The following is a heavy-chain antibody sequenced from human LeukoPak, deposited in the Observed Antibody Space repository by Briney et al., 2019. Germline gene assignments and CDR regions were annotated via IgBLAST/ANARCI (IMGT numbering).Heavy chain of an antibody. CDR3: ASKYCSSTSCYVPGNWFDP. D-gene: IGHD2-2*01. J-gene: IGHJ5*02. Sequence: SETLSLTCAVYGGSLSAYYWTWIRQPPGKGLEWIGEINHGGSTNYNPSLKSRVTISVDTSKKQFSLKLSSVTAADTAVYYCASKYCSSTSCYVPGNWFDPWGQGTLVTVSS. CDR2: INHGGST. CDR1: GGSLSAYY. V-gene: IGHV4-34*01.